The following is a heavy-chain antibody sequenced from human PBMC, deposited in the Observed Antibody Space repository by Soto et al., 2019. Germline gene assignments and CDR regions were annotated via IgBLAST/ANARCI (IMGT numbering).Heavy chain of an antibody. V-gene: IGHV3-7*01. J-gene: IGHJ6*02. D-gene: IGHD4-4*01. CDR2: IKEDGSEK. Sequence: GGSLRLSCAASGFTFSSSWMTWVRQAPGKGLAWVANIKEDGSEKYYVDSVKGRFTISRDNTNESLYLQMNSLRAEDTAVYYRARDPATVGYRGLDVWGQGTTVTVSS. CDR1: GFTFSSSW. CDR3: ARDPATVGYRGLDV.